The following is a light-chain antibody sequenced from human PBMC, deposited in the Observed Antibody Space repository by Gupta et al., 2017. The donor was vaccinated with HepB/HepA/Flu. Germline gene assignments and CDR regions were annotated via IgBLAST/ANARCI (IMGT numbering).Light chain of an antibody. CDR2: DTN. CDR3: LLSYSGIGEV. CDR1: TGGVTSGHY. J-gene: IGLJ2*01. V-gene: IGLV7-46*01. Sequence: QAVVPQEPSLTVSPGGSVTLTCASSTGGVTSGHYPHWFQQKPGQAPRTLIYDTNKKMSWTPARFSGSLRGGKAALTLSGAQPEDEADYYCLLSYSGIGEVFGGGTKLTVL.